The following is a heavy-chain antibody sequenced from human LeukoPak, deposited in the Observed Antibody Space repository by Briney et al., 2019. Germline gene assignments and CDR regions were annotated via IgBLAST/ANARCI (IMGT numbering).Heavy chain of an antibody. J-gene: IGHJ4*02. Sequence: AGSLRLSCAASGFAFSSYWMHWVRQVPGKGLVWVSRINPGGSSTAYADSVKGRFTISRDNSKNTLYLQMNSLRAEDTAVYYCAKIVDVIAVAGMFDYWGQGTLVTVSS. D-gene: IGHD6-19*01. CDR3: AKIVDVIAVAGMFDY. CDR1: GFAFSSYW. V-gene: IGHV3-74*01. CDR2: INPGGSST.